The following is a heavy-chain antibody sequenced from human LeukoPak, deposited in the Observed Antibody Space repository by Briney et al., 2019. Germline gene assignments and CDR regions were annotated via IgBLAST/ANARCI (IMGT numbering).Heavy chain of an antibody. V-gene: IGHV4-34*01. CDR2: INHSGST. CDR1: GGSFSGYY. D-gene: IGHD1-26*01. Sequence: SETLSLTCGVYGGSFSGYYWSWIRQSPGKGLEWIGEINHSGSTNYNPSFKSRVIISVDTSKNRFSLRLSSVTAADTVVHYCARCGATVDSWGQGTLVTVSP. J-gene: IGHJ4*02. CDR3: ARCGATVDS.